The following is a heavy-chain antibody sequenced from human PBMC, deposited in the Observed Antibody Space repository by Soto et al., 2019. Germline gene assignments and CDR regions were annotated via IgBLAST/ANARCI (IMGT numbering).Heavy chain of an antibody. CDR3: ERLDMIQYYFDY. CDR1: GGSITSYY. Sequence: SETLSLTCAVSGGSITSYYWSWIRQAPGKGLEWIGNIYYRGSTNYNPSLKSRVTISVDTSKNQFSLKMSSVTAADTAVYFCERLDMIQYYFDYWGQGTLVIVS. CDR2: IYYRGST. D-gene: IGHD2-2*03. J-gene: IGHJ4*02. V-gene: IGHV4-59*01.